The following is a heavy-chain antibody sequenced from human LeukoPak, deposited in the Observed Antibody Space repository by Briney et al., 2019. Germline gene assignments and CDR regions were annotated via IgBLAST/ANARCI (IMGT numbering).Heavy chain of an antibody. J-gene: IGHJ3*01. CDR3: AHFKGGSFDF. Sequence: SETLSLTCTVSGGSISSSTYYWGWIRQPPGKGLEWIGSIYYSGNTYYNPSLKSRVTISVDTSKNQFSLKLTSVTAADTAVYYCAHFKGGSFDFWGQGTMVTVSS. CDR2: IYYSGNT. D-gene: IGHD1-26*01. CDR1: GGSISSSTYY. V-gene: IGHV4-39*01.